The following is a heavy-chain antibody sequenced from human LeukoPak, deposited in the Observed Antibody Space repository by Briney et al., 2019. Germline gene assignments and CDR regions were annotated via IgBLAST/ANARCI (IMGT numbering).Heavy chain of an antibody. Sequence: ASVKVSCKASGYTFTGYYMHWVRQAPGQGLEWMGWINPNSGGTNYAQKFQGRVTMTRDTSISTAYMELSRLRSDDTAVYYCAREPRMVRGVISRQYYYYYMDVWGKGTTVTISS. V-gene: IGHV1-2*02. CDR1: GYTFTGYY. CDR3: AREPRMVRGVISRQYYYYYMDV. J-gene: IGHJ6*03. CDR2: INPNSGGT. D-gene: IGHD3-10*01.